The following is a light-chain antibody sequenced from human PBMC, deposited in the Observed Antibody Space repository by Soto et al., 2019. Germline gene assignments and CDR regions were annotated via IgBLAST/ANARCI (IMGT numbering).Light chain of an antibody. CDR1: TSNIGSNP. J-gene: IGLJ2*01. CDR3: STYDDSLNAPV. V-gene: IGLV1-44*01. Sequence: QSVLTQPPSASETPGQRVTISCSGSTSNIGSNPVSWFQQLPGMAPKLLIYRNNERPSGVPDRFSGSRSGTSASLAITWLQSEDEADYYCSTYDDSLNAPVFGGGTKVTVL. CDR2: RNN.